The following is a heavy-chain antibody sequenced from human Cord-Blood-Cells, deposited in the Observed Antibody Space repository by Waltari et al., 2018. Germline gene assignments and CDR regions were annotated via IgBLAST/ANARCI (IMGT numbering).Heavy chain of an antibody. V-gene: IGHV1-69*12. Sequence: QVPLLQSRAAAAKPGSPVQVSCKASVGTFRSYAISWVRQAPGQGLEWMGGIIPILGTANDAQKFQGRVTITADESTSTAYMELSSLRSEDTAVYYCARTVIDYYYGMDVWGQGTTVTVSS. CDR3: ARTVIDYYYGMDV. J-gene: IGHJ6*02. D-gene: IGHD4-17*01. CDR1: VGTFRSYA. CDR2: IIPILGTA.